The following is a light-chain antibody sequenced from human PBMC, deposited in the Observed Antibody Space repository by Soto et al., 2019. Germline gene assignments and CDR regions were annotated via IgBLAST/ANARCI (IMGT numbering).Light chain of an antibody. Sequence: DIQMTQSPSTLSASVGDRVTITCRASQSISDSLAWYQQKPGKAPKLLIYEASSLKSGVPSRFSGSRSGTEYTQTISSLQPDDFATYYCQQYNAYWTFGQGTKVEIK. J-gene: IGKJ1*01. CDR2: EAS. V-gene: IGKV1-5*03. CDR3: QQYNAYWT. CDR1: QSISDS.